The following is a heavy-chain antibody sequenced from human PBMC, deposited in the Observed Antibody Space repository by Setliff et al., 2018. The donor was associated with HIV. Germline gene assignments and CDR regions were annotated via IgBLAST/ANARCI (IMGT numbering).Heavy chain of an antibody. CDR2: INTGNGNT. CDR1: GYIFTRNA. CDR3: ARDKTSRYYYTGSAYSDYFDF. V-gene: IGHV1-3*04. D-gene: IGHD3-10*01. J-gene: IGHJ4*02. Sequence: ASVKVSCKASGYIFTRNAMHWVRQAPGHRPGWMGWINTGNGNTKYSQKFQGRVTITRDTSASTTYMELSSLRSEDTAVYYCARDKTSRYYYTGSAYSDYFDFWGQGTLVTAPQ.